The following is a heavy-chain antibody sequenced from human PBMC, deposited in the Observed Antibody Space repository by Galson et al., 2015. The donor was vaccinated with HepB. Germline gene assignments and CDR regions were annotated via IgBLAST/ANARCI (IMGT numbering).Heavy chain of an antibody. D-gene: IGHD1-26*01. CDR2: IKQDGNEK. Sequence: SLRLSCAASGFTFSSYWMSWVRQAPGKGLEWVANIKQDGNEKYYVDSVKGRFTISRDNAKNSLYLQMYSLRAEDTAVYYCARRSGSYFDKILGRFDSWGQGTLVTVSS. J-gene: IGHJ4*02. V-gene: IGHV3-7*01. CDR1: GFTFSSYW. CDR3: ARRSGSYFDKILGRFDS.